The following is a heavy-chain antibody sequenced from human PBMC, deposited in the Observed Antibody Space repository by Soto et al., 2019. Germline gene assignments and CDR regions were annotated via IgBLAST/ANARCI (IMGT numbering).Heavy chain of an antibody. CDR3: AKNNDPRAYFYYAMDV. V-gene: IGHV3-30*18. J-gene: IGHJ6*02. Sequence: LRLSCAASRFSFGSYGIHWVRQAPGKGLEWVAVLSNDGTNKYYADSVKGRFTISRDNSKKTLYLQMNSLRTEDTAVYYCAKNNDPRAYFYYAMDVWGQGTTVTVSS. CDR2: LSNDGTNK. D-gene: IGHD1-1*01. CDR1: RFSFGSYG.